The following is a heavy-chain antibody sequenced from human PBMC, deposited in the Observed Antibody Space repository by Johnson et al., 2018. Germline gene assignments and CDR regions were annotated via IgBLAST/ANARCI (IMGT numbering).Heavy chain of an antibody. Sequence: VQLLESGGGVVQPGRSLRLPCAASGFTFSSYAMHWVRQAPGTGLEWVAFISYDGSNKYYADSVKGRFTISRDNSKNTLYLQLNSLRAEDTAVYYCAKSGYYYYMDVWGKGTTVTVSS. D-gene: IGHD3-10*01. J-gene: IGHJ6*03. CDR3: AKSGYYYYMDV. V-gene: IGHV3-30*18. CDR1: GFTFSSYA. CDR2: ISYDGSNK.